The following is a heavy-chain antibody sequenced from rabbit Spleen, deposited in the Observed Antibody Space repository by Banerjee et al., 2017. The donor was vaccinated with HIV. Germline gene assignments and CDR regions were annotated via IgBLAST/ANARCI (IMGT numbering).Heavy chain of an antibody. CDR2: IAGSGSGFA. Sequence: QSLGESGGDLVKPGASLTLTCTASGFSFSSSDYMCWVRQAPGKGLEWISCIAGSGSGFAYSATWAKGRFTCSKTSSTTVTLQMTSLTVAYTATYFCARDTGSSFSSYGMDLWGPGTLVTVS. CDR3: ARDTGSSFSSYGMDL. CDR1: GFSFSSSDY. D-gene: IGHD8-1*01. V-gene: IGHV1S40*01. J-gene: IGHJ6*01.